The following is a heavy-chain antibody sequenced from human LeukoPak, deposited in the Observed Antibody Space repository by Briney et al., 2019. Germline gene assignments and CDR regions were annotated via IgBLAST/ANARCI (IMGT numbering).Heavy chain of an antibody. Sequence: SQTLSLTCTVSDVSIKNGGFYWSWFRQPPGKGLGWIGDIFHSGSTYYNPSLKSRVTISVDRSKNHFSLKLSSVTAADTAVYYCARNWYYYGSGSYYDYFDYWGQGTLVTVSS. CDR3: ARNWYYYGSGSYYDYFDY. D-gene: IGHD3-10*01. CDR2: IFHSGST. J-gene: IGHJ4*02. CDR1: DVSIKNGGFY. V-gene: IGHV4-30-2*01.